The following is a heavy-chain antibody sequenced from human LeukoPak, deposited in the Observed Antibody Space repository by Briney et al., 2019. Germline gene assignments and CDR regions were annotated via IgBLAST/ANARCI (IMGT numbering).Heavy chain of an antibody. CDR1: GGSVSSSSDI. CDR2: IYYTGIT. V-gene: IGHV4-39*01. J-gene: IGHJ6*03. Sequence: PSETLSLTCTVSGGSVSSSSDIWGWIRQPPGKGLEWIGSIYYTGITYYNPSLMSRVTMSVDTSKNQFSLRLTSVTAADTAMYYCALQGRATVVMYMDDWGKGTTVTVSS. D-gene: IGHD4-23*01. CDR3: ALQGRATVVMYMDD.